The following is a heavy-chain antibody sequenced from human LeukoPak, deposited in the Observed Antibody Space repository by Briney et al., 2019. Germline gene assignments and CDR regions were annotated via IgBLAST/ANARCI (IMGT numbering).Heavy chain of an antibody. Sequence: ASVKVSCKASGYTFTSYGISWVRQAPGQGLEWMGWISAYNGNTNYAQKLQGRVTMTTDTSTSTAYMELRSLRSDDTAVYYCARDPRQPGFGELLPFDYWGQGTLVTVSS. CDR3: ARDPRQPGFGELLPFDY. D-gene: IGHD3-10*01. J-gene: IGHJ4*02. CDR2: ISAYNGNT. CDR1: GYTFTSYG. V-gene: IGHV1-18*01.